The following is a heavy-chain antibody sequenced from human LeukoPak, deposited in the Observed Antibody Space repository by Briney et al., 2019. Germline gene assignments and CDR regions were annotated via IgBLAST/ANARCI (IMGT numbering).Heavy chain of an antibody. V-gene: IGHV5-51*01. CDR2: VFPRDSDT. CDR1: GYTFTSQW. D-gene: IGHD5-24*01. CDR3: ARLNGYIDS. J-gene: IGHJ5*01. Sequence: GESLKISCKGYGYTFTSQWIGWVRQMPGKGLEWMGIVFPRDSDTRYSPSFQGRDTISVGKSINSAYLQWTSLKASDTAIYYCARLNGYIDSWGQGTQVTVSS.